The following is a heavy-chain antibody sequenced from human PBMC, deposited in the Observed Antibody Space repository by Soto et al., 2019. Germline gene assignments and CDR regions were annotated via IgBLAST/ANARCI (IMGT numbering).Heavy chain of an antibody. V-gene: IGHV3-66*01. Sequence: GGSLRLSCAASGFTVSNNYMTWVRQAPGKGLEWVSVIYIDGSTYYADSVNGRFTISRDNSKNTLYLQMNSLRVEDTAVYYCARVGLIGTAWFGDPFDYWGQGTPVTVSS. CDR1: GFTVSNNY. J-gene: IGHJ4*02. D-gene: IGHD3-10*01. CDR2: IYIDGST. CDR3: ARVGLIGTAWFGDPFDY.